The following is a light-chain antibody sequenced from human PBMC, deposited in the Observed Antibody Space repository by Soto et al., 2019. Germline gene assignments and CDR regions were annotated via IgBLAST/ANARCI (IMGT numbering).Light chain of an antibody. V-gene: IGKV1-33*01. J-gene: IGKJ4*01. CDR3: QQYEERPLT. CDR2: DAS. CDR1: QSIVNY. Sequence: DVQLTQSPSTLSASVGDRVAITCQASQSIVNYLNWFQFRPGKAPQLLISDASHLEPGVPSRFSGERSGTDFTLIINNLQPEDFATYYCQQYEERPLTFGGGTRV.